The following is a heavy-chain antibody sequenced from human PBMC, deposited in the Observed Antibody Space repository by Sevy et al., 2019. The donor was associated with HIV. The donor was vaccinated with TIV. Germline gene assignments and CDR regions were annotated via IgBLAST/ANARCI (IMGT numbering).Heavy chain of an antibody. CDR2: IKGKMYDGKI. CDR1: GFTFSNAW. D-gene: IGHD6-13*01. J-gene: IGHJ4*02. Sequence: GGSLRLSCAASGFTFSNAWMSWVRQAPGKGLEWVGRIKGKMYDGKIDYAAPVKGRFTISRDDSKNTLYLQMNSLKTEETAVYYCTTDSWSQEDYYDYWGQGTLVTVSS. V-gene: IGHV3-15*01. CDR3: TTDSWSQEDYYDY.